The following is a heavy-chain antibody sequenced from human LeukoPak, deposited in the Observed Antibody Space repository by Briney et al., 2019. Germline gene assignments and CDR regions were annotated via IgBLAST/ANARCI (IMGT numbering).Heavy chain of an antibody. CDR1: GGSFSGYY. V-gene: IGHV4-34*01. CDR2: INHSGST. D-gene: IGHD2-2*01. Sequence: SETLSLTCAVYGGSFSGYYWSWIRRPPGKGLEWIGEINHSGSTNYNPSLKSRVTISVDTSKNQFSLKLSSVTAADTAVYYCARVPVPATKTRRPFDYWGQGTLVTVSS. J-gene: IGHJ4*02. CDR3: ARVPVPATKTRRPFDY.